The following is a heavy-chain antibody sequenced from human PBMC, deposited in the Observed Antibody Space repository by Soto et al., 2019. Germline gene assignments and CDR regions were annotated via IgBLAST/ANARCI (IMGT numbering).Heavy chain of an antibody. CDR3: ARGRGALTVVSNWFDP. J-gene: IGHJ5*02. CDR2: INWNSGIT. CDR1: GFTFEDHA. V-gene: IGHV3-9*01. D-gene: IGHD3-22*01. Sequence: EVHLVESGGGLVQPGRSLRLSCAASGFTFEDHAIHWIRQAPGKGLEWVSGINWNSGITGYADSVKGRFTISRDTANNSLHLEMNSLRTEDTALYYCARGRGALTVVSNWFDPWGQGTLVTVSS.